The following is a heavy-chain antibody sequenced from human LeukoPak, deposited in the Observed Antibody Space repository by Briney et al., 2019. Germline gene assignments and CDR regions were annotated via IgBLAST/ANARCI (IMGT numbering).Heavy chain of an antibody. CDR2: VYASGNT. V-gene: IGHV4-4*07. J-gene: IGHJ4*02. D-gene: IGHD5-12*01. CDR3: ARGNRGYETFDY. Sequence: PSETQSLTCTVSGGSITPYYWSWIRQAAGKGLEWIGRVYASGNTKYNPSLKSRVTMSVDTSKSQVSLNMTSATAADTAVYFCARGNRGYETFDYWGQGALVTVSS. CDR1: GGSITPYY.